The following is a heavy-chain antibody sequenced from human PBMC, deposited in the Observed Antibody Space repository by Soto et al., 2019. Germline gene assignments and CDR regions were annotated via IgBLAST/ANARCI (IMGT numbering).Heavy chain of an antibody. CDR3: ARARDYDLLTAREYALDV. J-gene: IGHJ6*02. Sequence: QVQLVQSGAEVKKPGSSVRVSCKVSGGSFRNYGITWVRQSPGQGLEWMGGIMPVFGTVVYAQKFQGRVTISADELTTTASLELRSLSSDDTAVYFCARARDYDLLTAREYALDVWGQGTTVTV. D-gene: IGHD3-9*01. CDR1: GGSFRNYG. V-gene: IGHV1-69*01. CDR2: IMPVFGTV.